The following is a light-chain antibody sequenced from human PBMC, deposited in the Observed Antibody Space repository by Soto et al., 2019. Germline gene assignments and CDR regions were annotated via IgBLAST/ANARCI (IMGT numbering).Light chain of an antibody. CDR3: QQLNRSLFT. V-gene: IGKV1-9*01. CDR1: QGISSY. Sequence: DIQLTQSPSFLSASVGDRVTITCRASQGISSYLAWYQQKPGKAPKLLIYAASTLQSGVPSRFSGSGSGTEFTLTISSLQPEDFATYYCQQLNRSLFTFGPGTKVDIK. CDR2: AAS. J-gene: IGKJ3*01.